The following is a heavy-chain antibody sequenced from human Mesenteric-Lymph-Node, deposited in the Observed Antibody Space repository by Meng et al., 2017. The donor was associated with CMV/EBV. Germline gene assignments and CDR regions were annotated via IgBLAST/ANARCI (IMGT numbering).Heavy chain of an antibody. D-gene: IGHD2-2*02. CDR2: INPSGGST. CDR1: GYTFTSYG. V-gene: IGHV1-46*01. J-gene: IGHJ6*02. CDR3: ARDQGYCSSTSCYTGRAHYGMDV. Sequence: ASVKVSCKASGYTFTSYGISWVRQAPGQGLEWMGIINPSGGSTSYAQKFQGRVTMTRDTSTSTVYMELSSLRSEDTAVYYCARDQGYCSSTSCYTGRAHYGMDVWGQGTTVTVSS.